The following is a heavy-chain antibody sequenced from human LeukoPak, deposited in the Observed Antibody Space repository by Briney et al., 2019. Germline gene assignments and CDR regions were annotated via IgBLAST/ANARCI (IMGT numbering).Heavy chain of an antibody. CDR1: GGSFSGYY. Sequence: SETLSLTCAVYGGSFSGYYWSWIRQPPGKGLEWIGEISHSGSTNYNPSLKSRVTISVDTSKNQFSLKLSSVTAADTAVYYCARPRYSYGLDAFDIWGQGTMVTVSS. CDR2: ISHSGST. D-gene: IGHD5-18*01. V-gene: IGHV4-34*01. CDR3: ARPRYSYGLDAFDI. J-gene: IGHJ3*02.